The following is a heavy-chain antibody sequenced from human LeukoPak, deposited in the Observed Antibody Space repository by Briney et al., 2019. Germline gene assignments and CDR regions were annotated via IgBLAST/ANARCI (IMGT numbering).Heavy chain of an antibody. CDR2: IIPIFGTA. CDR3: ARDEGD. V-gene: IGHV1-69*13. CDR1: GYTFTGYY. Sequence: GASVKVSCKASGYTFTGYYMHWVRQAPGQGLEWMGGIIPIFGTANYAQKFQGRVTITADESTSTAYMELSSLRSEDTAVYYCARDEGDWGQGTLVTVSS. J-gene: IGHJ4*02.